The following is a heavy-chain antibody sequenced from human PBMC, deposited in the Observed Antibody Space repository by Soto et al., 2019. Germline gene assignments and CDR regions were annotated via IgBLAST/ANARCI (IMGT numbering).Heavy chain of an antibody. CDR1: GGSISSSSYY. CDR2: IYYSGST. V-gene: IGHV4-39*01. CDR3: ARLSGYGS. J-gene: IGHJ5*02. D-gene: IGHD3-22*01. Sequence: XGTLSVTCTVSGGSISSSSYYWGWIRQPPGKGLEWIGSIYYSGSTYYKPSLKSRVTISVDTSKNQFSLKLSSVTAADTAVYYCARLSGYGSWGQGTLVTVSS.